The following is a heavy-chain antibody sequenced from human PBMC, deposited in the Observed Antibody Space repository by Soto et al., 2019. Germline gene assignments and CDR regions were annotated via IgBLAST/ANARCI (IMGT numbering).Heavy chain of an antibody. J-gene: IGHJ4*02. CDR3: ARVDDY. CDR2: INHRGRT. Sequence: QVQLQQWGAGLLKPSETLSLTCAGYGGSFSGYYWSWIRQPPGKGLEWIGEINHRGRTNYNPSLKSRVTISVDTSKNQFSLKLSSVTAADTAVYYCARVDDYWGQGTLVTVSS. V-gene: IGHV4-34*01. CDR1: GGSFSGYY.